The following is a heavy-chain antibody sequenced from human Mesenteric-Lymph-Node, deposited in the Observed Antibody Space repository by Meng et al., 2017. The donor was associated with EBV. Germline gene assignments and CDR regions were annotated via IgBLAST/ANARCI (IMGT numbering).Heavy chain of an antibody. CDR3: ARNVQSCSGSNCYHWFDP. D-gene: IGHD2-2*01. J-gene: IGHJ5*02. CDR2: IYHSGGT. V-gene: IGHV4-4*02. CDR1: GVSITSNNW. Sequence: QVQLPESGPGLVKPSGTLSLTCTVSGVSITSNNWWTWVRQPPGKGLEWIGKIYHSGGTNYNPSLESRVTISVDKSTNQFSLRVSSVTAADTAVYYCARNVQSCSGSNCYHWFDPWGQGTLVTVSS.